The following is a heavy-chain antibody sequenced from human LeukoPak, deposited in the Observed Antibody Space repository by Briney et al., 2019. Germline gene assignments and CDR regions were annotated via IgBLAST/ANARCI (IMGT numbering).Heavy chain of an antibody. CDR3: PKDGVWYSSSSGYYFDY. Sequence: GGSLRLSCAASGFTFSSYGIHWVRQAPGKGLEWVALIPYDGSNKYYADSVKGRFTISRDNSKNTLYLQMNSLRPEDTAVYYCPKDGVWYSSSSGYYFDYWGQGAPVTVSS. J-gene: IGHJ4*02. CDR1: GFTFSSYG. D-gene: IGHD6-6*01. CDR2: IPYDGSNK. V-gene: IGHV3-30*02.